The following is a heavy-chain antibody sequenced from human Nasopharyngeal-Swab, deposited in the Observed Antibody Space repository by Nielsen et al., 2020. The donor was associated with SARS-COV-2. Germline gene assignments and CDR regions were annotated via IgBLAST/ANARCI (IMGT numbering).Heavy chain of an antibody. D-gene: IGHD3-10*01. V-gene: IGHV4-34*01. CDR2: INHSGST. J-gene: IGHJ5*02. CDR3: ARTHVSYYRNWFDP. Sequence: RQAPGKGLEWIGEINHSGSTNYNPPLKSRVTISVDTSKNQFSLKLSSVTAADTAVYYCARTHVSYYRNWFDPWGQGTLVTVSS.